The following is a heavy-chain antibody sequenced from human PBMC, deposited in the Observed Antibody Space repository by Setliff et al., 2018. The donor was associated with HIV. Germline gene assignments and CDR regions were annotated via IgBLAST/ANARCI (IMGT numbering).Heavy chain of an antibody. V-gene: IGHV4-34*01. CDR3: ARSSGRYSTSSLAF. Sequence: KPSETLSLTCAVYGGPFNFYFWTWIRQTPGKGLEWIGDISHSGKSNYNPSLESRVTMSVDTSKNQFSLKLTSVTAADTAIYYCARSSGRYSTSSLAFWGQGTLVTVSS. CDR1: GGPFNFYF. CDR2: ISHSGKS. J-gene: IGHJ4*02. D-gene: IGHD6-6*01.